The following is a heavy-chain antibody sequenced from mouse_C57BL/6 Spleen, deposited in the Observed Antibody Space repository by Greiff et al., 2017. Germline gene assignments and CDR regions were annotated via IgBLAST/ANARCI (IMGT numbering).Heavy chain of an antibody. V-gene: IGHV1-61*01. Sequence: QVQLQQPGAELVRPGSSVKLSCKASGYTFTSYWMDWVQQRPGQGLEWIGNIYPSDSETHYNQKFKDKATLTVDKSSSTAYMQLSSLTSEDSAVYYCARDWDRYFDVWGTGTTVTVSS. CDR2: IYPSDSET. CDR1: GYTFTSYW. D-gene: IGHD4-1*01. CDR3: ARDWDRYFDV. J-gene: IGHJ1*03.